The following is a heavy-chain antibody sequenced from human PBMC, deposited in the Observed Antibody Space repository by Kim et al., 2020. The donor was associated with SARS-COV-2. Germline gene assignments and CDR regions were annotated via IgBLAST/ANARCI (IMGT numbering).Heavy chain of an antibody. J-gene: IGHJ4*02. D-gene: IGHD3-10*01. Sequence: YADSVKGRFTISRDNAKNSLYLQMNSLRAEDTALYYCAKGGAMVRGVIDYWGQGTLVTVSS. CDR3: AKGGAMVRGVIDY. V-gene: IGHV3-9*01.